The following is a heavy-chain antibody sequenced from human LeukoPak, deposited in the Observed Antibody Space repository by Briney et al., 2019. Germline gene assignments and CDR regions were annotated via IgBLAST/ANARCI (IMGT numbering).Heavy chain of an antibody. CDR3: ARVRASWGYQRPGWFDP. V-gene: IGHV4-34*01. Sequence: SETLSLTCAVYGGSFSGYYWRWLRQPPGKGLEWIGEINHSGSTNYNRSLKSRVTISVDTSQNHFSLTLSSVTAADTAVYYCARVRASWGYQRPGWFDPWGQGTLVTVSS. D-gene: IGHD2-2*01. J-gene: IGHJ5*02. CDR2: INHSGST. CDR1: GGSFSGYY.